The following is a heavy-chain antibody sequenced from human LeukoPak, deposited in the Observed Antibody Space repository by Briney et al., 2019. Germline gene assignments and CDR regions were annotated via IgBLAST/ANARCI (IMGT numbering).Heavy chain of an antibody. Sequence: WGSLRLSCAASGFTFSDYSMNWVRRAPGKGLQWVSSFSFNSDYIYYADSVQGRFTISRDNAKNSLSLQMNSLRADDTAVYYCARVRDGPTCYPYYYYGLDVWGKRTTATVSS. V-gene: IGHV3-21*01. D-gene: IGHD2/OR15-2a*01. CDR2: FSFNSDYI. J-gene: IGHJ6*04. CDR1: GFTFSDYS. CDR3: ARVRDGPTCYPYYYYGLDV.